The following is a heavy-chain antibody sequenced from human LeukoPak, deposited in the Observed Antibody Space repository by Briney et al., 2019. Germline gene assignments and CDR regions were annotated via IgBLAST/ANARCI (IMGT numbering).Heavy chain of an antibody. CDR1: GGSFSGYY. CDR2: INHSGST. J-gene: IGHJ4*02. V-gene: IGHV4-34*01. Sequence: PSETLSLTCAVYGGSFSGYYWSWIRQPPGEGLEWIGEINHSGSTNYNPSLKSRVTISVDTSKNQFSLKLSSVTAADTAVYYCARGPYCSSTSCYPIYYYFDYWGQGTLVTVSS. CDR3: ARGPYCSSTSCYPIYYYFDY. D-gene: IGHD2-2*01.